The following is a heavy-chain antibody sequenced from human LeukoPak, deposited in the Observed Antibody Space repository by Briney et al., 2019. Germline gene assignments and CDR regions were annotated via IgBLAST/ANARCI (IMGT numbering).Heavy chain of an antibody. Sequence: GGSLRLSCAASGFTFSSYAMSWVRQAPGKGLEWVSAISGSGGSTYYADSVKGRFTISRDNSKNTLYLQMNSLRAEDTAVYYCARDKYSYDAFDIWGQGTMVTVSS. D-gene: IGHD5-18*01. CDR2: ISGSGGST. CDR3: ARDKYSYDAFDI. V-gene: IGHV3-23*01. CDR1: GFTFSSYA. J-gene: IGHJ3*02.